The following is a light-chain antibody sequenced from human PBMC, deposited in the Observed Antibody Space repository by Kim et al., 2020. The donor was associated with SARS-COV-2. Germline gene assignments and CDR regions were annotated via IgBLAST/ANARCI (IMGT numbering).Light chain of an antibody. CDR3: ASYTSSRAVA. CDR1: SSDVGYYNY. CDR2: EVS. Sequence: QSALTQPASVSGSPGQSITISCTGTSSDVGYYNYVSWYQQHPLTAPKLIVYEVSNRPAGISRRFAGSKFGDTASLTISGLQAEDEADYYCASYTSSRAVAFGGGTKVTVL. J-gene: IGLJ2*01. V-gene: IGLV2-14*01.